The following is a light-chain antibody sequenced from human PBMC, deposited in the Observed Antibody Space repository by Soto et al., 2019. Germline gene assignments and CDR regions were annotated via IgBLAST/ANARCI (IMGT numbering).Light chain of an antibody. CDR3: KSYTTSTTWV. Sequence: QSALTQPASVSGSPGQSITISCTGTSSDVGGYKYVSWYQQYPGKAPQLMIYDVTNRPSGVSNRFSGSKSGNTASLTISGLQPEDEGIYYCKSYTTSTTWVFGGGTKLTVL. V-gene: IGLV2-14*03. CDR2: DVT. CDR1: SSDVGGYKY. J-gene: IGLJ3*02.